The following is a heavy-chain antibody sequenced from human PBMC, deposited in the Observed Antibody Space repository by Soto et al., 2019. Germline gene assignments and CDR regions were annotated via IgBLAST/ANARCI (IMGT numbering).Heavy chain of an antibody. CDR2: INPNGGDT. CDR3: ATAGNYDSSGRDF. CDR1: GYNFIGYY. D-gene: IGHD3-22*01. V-gene: IGHV1-2*02. J-gene: IGHJ4*02. Sequence: ASVKVSCKASGYNFIGYYIHWVRQAPGQGLEWMGWINPNGGDTTYAQNFQGRVTMTRDTSTSTAYMELRSLRSDDTAVYYCATAGNYDSSGRDFWGQGTLVTVSS.